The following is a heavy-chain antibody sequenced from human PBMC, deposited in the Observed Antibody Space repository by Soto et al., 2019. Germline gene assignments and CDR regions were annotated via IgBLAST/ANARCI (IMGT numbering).Heavy chain of an antibody. CDR1: GFSLSISGVG. Sequence: QITLKESGPTLVKPTQTLTLTCTFSGFSLSISGVGVGWIRQPPGKALEWLALIYWDDDKRYSPSLKSRLTITKDTSKNQVVLTMTNMDPVDTATYYCAHKGGGNRILDYWGQGTLVTVSS. V-gene: IGHV2-5*02. J-gene: IGHJ4*02. CDR3: AHKGGGNRILDY. D-gene: IGHD3-16*01. CDR2: IYWDDDK.